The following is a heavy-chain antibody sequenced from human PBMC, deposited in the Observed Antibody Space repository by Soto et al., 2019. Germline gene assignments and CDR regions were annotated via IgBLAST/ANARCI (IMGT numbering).Heavy chain of an antibody. CDR2: IWYDGSNK. J-gene: IGHJ6*02. CDR3: ARDSNTPIAAAGTFYYYYGMDV. V-gene: IGHV3-33*01. Sequence: GGSLRLSCAASGFTFSSYGMHWVRQAPGKGLEWVAVIWYDGSNKYYADSVKGRFTISRDNSKNTLYLQMNSLRAEDTAVYYCARDSNTPIAAAGTFYYYYGMDVWAKGPRSPSP. D-gene: IGHD6-13*01. CDR1: GFTFSSYG.